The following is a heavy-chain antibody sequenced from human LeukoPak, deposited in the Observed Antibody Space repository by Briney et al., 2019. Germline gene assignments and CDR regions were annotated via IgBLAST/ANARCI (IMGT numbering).Heavy chain of an antibody. J-gene: IGHJ4*02. CDR1: GFTFMQYW. CDR3: VRDGGVSGYDLLDY. V-gene: IGHV3-7*01. Sequence: GGSLRLSCAASGFTFMQYWMTWVRQAPGKGLEWVAQINQDGSEEYYMDSVKARFTISRDNAKNSVFLQMNSLRAEDTAVYYCVRDGGVSGYDLLDYWGQGTLVTVSS. CDR2: INQDGSEE. D-gene: IGHD5-12*01.